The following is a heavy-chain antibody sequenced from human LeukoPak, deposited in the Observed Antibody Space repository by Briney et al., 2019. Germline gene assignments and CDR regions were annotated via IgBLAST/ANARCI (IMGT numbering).Heavy chain of an antibody. CDR2: INPNSGGT. Sequence: GASVKVSCKASGYTFTGYYMLWVRQAPGQGLEWMGWINPNSGGTNYAQKFQGRVTMTRDTSISTAYMELSRLRSDDTAVYYCARVRAAAVYFDYWGQGTLVTVSS. D-gene: IGHD6-25*01. CDR1: GYTFTGYY. J-gene: IGHJ4*02. V-gene: IGHV1-2*02. CDR3: ARVRAAAVYFDY.